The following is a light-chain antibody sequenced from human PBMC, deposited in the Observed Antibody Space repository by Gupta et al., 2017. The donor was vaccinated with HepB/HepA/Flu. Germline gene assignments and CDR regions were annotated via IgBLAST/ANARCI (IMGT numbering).Light chain of an antibody. CDR3: QQFQNYVS. Sequence: AIQLTQSPSSLSASVGDRVTITCRASQGISSHLVWYQQKPGKPPRLLIYDASSLESEVPSRFSGSGFGTDFTLTISSLQPEDFATYYCQQFQNYVSFGGGTKVEIK. CDR1: QGISSH. V-gene: IGKV1D-13*01. J-gene: IGKJ4*01. CDR2: DAS.